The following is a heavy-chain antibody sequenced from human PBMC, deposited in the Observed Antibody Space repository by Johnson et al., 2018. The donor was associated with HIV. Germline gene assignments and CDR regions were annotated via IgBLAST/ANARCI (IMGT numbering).Heavy chain of an antibody. Sequence: VQLVESGGGLVQPGGSLRLSCAASGFTVSSYEMNWVRQAPGKGLEWVSYISSSGSTIYYADSVKGRFTISRDNAKNSLYLQMNSLRAEDTAVYYCARAIAVAEGDAFDIWGQGTMVTVSS. CDR1: GFTVSSYE. CDR3: ARAIAVAEGDAFDI. CDR2: ISSSGSTI. V-gene: IGHV3-48*03. J-gene: IGHJ3*02. D-gene: IGHD6-19*01.